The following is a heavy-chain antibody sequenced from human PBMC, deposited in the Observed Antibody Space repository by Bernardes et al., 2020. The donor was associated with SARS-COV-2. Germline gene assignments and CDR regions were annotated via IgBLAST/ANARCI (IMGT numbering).Heavy chain of an antibody. CDR2: ISGSGGST. Sequence: GGSLRLSCAASGFTFSSYAMSWVRQAPGKGLEWVSAISGSGGSTYYADSVKGRFTISRDNAKNSLYLQMNSLRAEDTAVYYCARARVVVAATLGYWGQGTLVTVSS. J-gene: IGHJ4*02. D-gene: IGHD2-15*01. CDR3: ARARVVVAATLGY. CDR1: GFTFSSYA. V-gene: IGHV3-23*01.